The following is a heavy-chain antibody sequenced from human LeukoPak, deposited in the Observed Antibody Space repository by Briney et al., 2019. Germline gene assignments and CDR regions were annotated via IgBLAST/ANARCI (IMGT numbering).Heavy chain of an antibody. Sequence: SETLSLTCTVSGGSISSSSYYWSWIRQPPGKGLEWIGEINDSGGTNHNPSLKSRVTISVDTSKNQFSLNLISVTAADTAVYYCARRRAEWRTFYYYYMDVWGKGTTVTVSS. V-gene: IGHV4-39*07. CDR3: ARRRAEWRTFYYYYMDV. CDR2: INDSGGT. J-gene: IGHJ6*03. D-gene: IGHD3-3*01. CDR1: GGSISSSSYY.